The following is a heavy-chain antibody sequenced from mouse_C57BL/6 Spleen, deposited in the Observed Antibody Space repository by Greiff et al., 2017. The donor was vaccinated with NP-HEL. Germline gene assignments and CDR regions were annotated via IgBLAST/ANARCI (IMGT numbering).Heavy chain of an antibody. J-gene: IGHJ2*01. V-gene: IGHV14-2*01. CDR3: ASELRWYFCY. CDR1: GFNITDYY. CDR2: IDPEDGET. D-gene: IGHD1-1*01. Sequence: VQLQQSGAELVKPGASVKLSCTASGFNITDYYMHWVKQRTEQGLEWIGRIDPEDGETKYAPKFKGKATLTADTSSNTAYLQLSSLTSDYSAVYYCASELRWYFCYWGHGTTVTVSS.